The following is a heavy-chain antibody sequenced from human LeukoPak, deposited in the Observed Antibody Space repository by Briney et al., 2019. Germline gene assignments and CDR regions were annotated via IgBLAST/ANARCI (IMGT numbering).Heavy chain of an antibody. V-gene: IGHV3-23*01. CDR2: SSGDGCRT. CDR1: GFTFSSHA. J-gene: IGHJ4*02. CDR3: AKDRGCWYRVV. D-gene: IGHD6-13*01. Sequence: GSLRLSCAASGFTFSSHAMSWVRQAPGKGLEGVTASSGDGCRTYYADATKGPYTISRDNYKNRLYLQVNGLRAYVTAVYYGAKDRGCWYRVVWGQGTMVTVSS.